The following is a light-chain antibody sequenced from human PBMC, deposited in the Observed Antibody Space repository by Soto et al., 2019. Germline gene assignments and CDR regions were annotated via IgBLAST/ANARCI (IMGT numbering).Light chain of an antibody. J-gene: IGKJ3*01. Sequence: DIQMTQSPSSLSASVGDRVTITCRASQGISNYLAWYQQKPGKVPKLLMYGASTLQSGVPSRFSGNGSGTDVTLIISSLQPEDVATYYCQKYNSAPQTFGPGTKVDIK. CDR1: QGISNY. CDR3: QKYNSAPQT. CDR2: GAS. V-gene: IGKV1-27*01.